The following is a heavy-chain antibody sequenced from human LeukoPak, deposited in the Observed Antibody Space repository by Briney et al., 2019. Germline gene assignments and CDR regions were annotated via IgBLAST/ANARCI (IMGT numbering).Heavy chain of an antibody. CDR2: IIPILGIA. J-gene: IGHJ4*02. V-gene: IGHV1-69*02. CDR1: GGTFSSYT. Sequence: GSSVKVSCKASGGTFSSYTISWVRQAPGQGLEWMGRIIPILGIANYAQKFQGRVTITADKSTSTAYMELSSLRSEDTAVYYCARLDYDRRVVDYWGQGTLVTVSS. D-gene: IGHD4-17*01. CDR3: ARLDYDRRVVDY.